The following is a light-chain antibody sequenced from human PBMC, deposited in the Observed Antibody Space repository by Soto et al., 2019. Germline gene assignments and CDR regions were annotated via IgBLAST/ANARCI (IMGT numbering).Light chain of an antibody. V-gene: IGLV2-14*01. J-gene: IGLJ1*01. CDR3: SSYTGSSTLYV. Sequence: SVLTQPASLSGSPGQSITISFTGTSSDVGTYNYVSWYQQHPGKAPKVMIYEVTYRPSGVSNRFSGSKSGNTASLTISGLQAEDEAEYYCSSYTGSSTLYVFGTGTKVTVL. CDR2: EVT. CDR1: SSDVGTYNY.